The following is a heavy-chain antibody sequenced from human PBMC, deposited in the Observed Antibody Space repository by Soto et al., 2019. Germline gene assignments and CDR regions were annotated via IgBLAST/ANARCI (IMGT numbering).Heavy chain of an antibody. Sequence: SVKVSCKASGYTFTSYDINWVRQATGQGLEWMGWMSANSGNTKYAQKFQGRVTMTRNTPTSTAYMELRSLRSDDTAVYYCARGLGSGWYSVFDYWGQGTLVTVSS. V-gene: IGHV1-8*01. J-gene: IGHJ4*02. CDR1: GYTFTSYD. CDR2: MSANSGNT. CDR3: ARGLGSGWYSVFDY. D-gene: IGHD6-19*01.